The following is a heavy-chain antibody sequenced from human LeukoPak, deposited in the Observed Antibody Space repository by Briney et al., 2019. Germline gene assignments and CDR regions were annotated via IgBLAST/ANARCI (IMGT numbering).Heavy chain of an antibody. Sequence: SETPSLTCTVSGGSISSSSYYWGWIRQPPGKGLEWIGSIYYSGSTYYHPSLKSPVTISVGTSKNQFSLKLSSVTAADTAVYYFARDMTGGVVVMFDYWGQGTLVTVSS. CDR1: GGSISSSSYY. V-gene: IGHV4-39*07. J-gene: IGHJ4*02. D-gene: IGHD3-22*01. CDR2: IYYSGST. CDR3: ARDMTGGVVVMFDY.